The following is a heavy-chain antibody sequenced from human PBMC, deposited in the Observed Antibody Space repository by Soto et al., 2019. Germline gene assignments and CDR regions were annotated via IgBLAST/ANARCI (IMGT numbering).Heavy chain of an antibody. J-gene: IGHJ6*02. CDR1: GYTFTGYY. CDR3: ARGYDYNYYYYGMDV. CDR2: INPNSGGT. V-gene: IGHV1-2*04. Sequence: ASVKVSCKASGYTFTGYYMHWVRQAPGQGLEWMGWINPNSGGTNYAQKFQGWVTMTRDTSISTAYMELSRLRSDDTAVYYCARGYDYNYYYYGMDVWGQGTTVTVSS. D-gene: IGHD5-12*01.